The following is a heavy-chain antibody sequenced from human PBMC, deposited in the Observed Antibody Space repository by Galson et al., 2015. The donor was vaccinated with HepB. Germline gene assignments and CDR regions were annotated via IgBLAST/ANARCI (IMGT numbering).Heavy chain of an antibody. Sequence: SVTVSCKASGGTFSSYAISWVRQAPGQGLEWMGGIIPIFGTPNYAQKFKGRVTITADESTSTAYMELSSLKSEDTAVYYCARALLGVVVISGYYYYYGMDVWGQGTAVTVSS. CDR1: GGTFSSYA. V-gene: IGHV1-69*13. CDR2: IIPIFGTP. D-gene: IGHD3-22*01. J-gene: IGHJ6*02. CDR3: ARALLGVVVISGYYYYYGMDV.